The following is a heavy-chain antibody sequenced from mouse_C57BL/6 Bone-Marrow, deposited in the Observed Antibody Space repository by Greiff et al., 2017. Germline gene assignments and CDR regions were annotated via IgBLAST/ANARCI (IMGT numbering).Heavy chain of an antibody. D-gene: IGHD2-3*01. CDR1: GFTFSDYY. J-gene: IGHJ2*01. Sequence: EVMLVESEGGLVQPGSSMKLSCTPSGFTFSDYYMAWVRQVPEKGLEWVANINYDGSSTYYLDSLKSRFIISRDNAKNILYLQMSSLKSEDTATYYCARTGYLYYFDYWGQGTTLTVSS. V-gene: IGHV5-16*01. CDR2: INYDGSST. CDR3: ARTGYLYYFDY.